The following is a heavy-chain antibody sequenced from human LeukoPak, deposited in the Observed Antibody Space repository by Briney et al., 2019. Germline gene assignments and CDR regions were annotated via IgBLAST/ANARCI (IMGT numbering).Heavy chain of an antibody. CDR2: ISSSSSTI. Sequence: GGSLRLSCAASGFTFSSYSMNWVRQAPGKGLEWVSYISSSSSTIYYADSVKGRFTISRDNAKNSLYLQMNNLRAEDTAVYYCAKDLWYSSSSVFDYWGQGTLVTVSS. V-gene: IGHV3-48*04. D-gene: IGHD6-13*01. CDR1: GFTFSSYS. CDR3: AKDLWYSSSSVFDY. J-gene: IGHJ4*02.